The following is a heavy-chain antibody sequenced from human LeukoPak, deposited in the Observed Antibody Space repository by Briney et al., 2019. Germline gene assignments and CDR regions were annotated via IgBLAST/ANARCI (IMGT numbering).Heavy chain of an antibody. CDR1: GFTFSSYG. V-gene: IGHV3-30*03. J-gene: IGHJ4*02. CDR3: ARAGRQWVVWYFDY. Sequence: GRSLRLSCAASGFTFSSYGMHWVRQAPGKGLEWVAVISYDGSNKYADSVKGRFTISRDNSKNTLCLQMNSLRAEDMAVYYCARAGRQWVVWYFDYWGQGTLVSVSS. D-gene: IGHD6-19*01. CDR2: ISYDGSNK.